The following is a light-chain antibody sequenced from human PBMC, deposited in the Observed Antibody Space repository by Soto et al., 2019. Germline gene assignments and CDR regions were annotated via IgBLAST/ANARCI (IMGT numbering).Light chain of an antibody. J-gene: IGKJ1*01. V-gene: IGKV1-9*01. CDR3: QQLNSYPPA. CDR2: AAS. CDR1: QGISSY. Sequence: DIQLTQSPSFLSASVGDRVTITCRASQGISSYLAWYQQKLGKAPQLLIYAASTLQSGVPSRFSGSGSGTEFTLTISSLQPEDFATYYCQQLNSYPPAFGQGTNVEIK.